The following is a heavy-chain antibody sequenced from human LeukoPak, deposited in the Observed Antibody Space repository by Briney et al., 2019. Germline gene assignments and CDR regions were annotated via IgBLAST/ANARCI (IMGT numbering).Heavy chain of an antibody. CDR1: GGSISSHY. J-gene: IGHJ4*02. Sequence: SETLSLTCTVSGGSISSHYWSWIRQPPGKGLEWIAYIYYSRRVKYHPSLKRRVTISVDTSKNQVSLKVDSVTAADTAVYYCARNDYTDSNSDYFDYWGQGALVTVSS. V-gene: IGHV4-59*11. CDR2: IYYSRRV. CDR3: ARNDYTDSNSDYFDY. D-gene: IGHD4-17*01.